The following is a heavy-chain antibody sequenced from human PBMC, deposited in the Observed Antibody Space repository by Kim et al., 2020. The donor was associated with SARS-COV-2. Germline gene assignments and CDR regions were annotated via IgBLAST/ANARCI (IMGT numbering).Heavy chain of an antibody. Sequence: NPSLKSRVTISVDTSKNQFSLKLSSVTAADTAVYYCARGPMIVRGNAFDIWGQGTMVTVSS. CDR3: ARGPMIVRGNAFDI. D-gene: IGHD3-22*01. J-gene: IGHJ3*02. V-gene: IGHV4-34*01.